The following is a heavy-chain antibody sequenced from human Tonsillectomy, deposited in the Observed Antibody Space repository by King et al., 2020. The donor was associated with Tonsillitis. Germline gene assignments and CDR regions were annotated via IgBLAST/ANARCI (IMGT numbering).Heavy chain of an antibody. CDR1: GFTFSSYA. D-gene: IGHD3-3*01. J-gene: IGHJ6*02. Sequence: EVQLVESGGGLIQPGGSLRLSCAASGFTFSSYAMSRVRQAPGKGLEWVSGISGSGGSTYYADSVKGRFAISRDNSKNTLYLQMNSLRAEDTAVYYCAKDRDFWSPHGMDVWGQGTTVTVSS. V-gene: IGHV3-23*04. CDR3: AKDRDFWSPHGMDV. CDR2: ISGSGGST.